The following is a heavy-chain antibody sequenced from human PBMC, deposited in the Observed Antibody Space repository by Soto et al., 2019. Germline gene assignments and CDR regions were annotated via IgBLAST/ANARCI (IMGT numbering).Heavy chain of an antibody. J-gene: IGHJ4*02. CDR2: IYYSGIS. CDR1: GGSISRYY. D-gene: IGHD3-9*01. V-gene: IGHV4-59*08. CDR3: ARCYYDILTGFFLDY. Sequence: ETLSLTCTVSGGSISRYYWSWIRQAPGKGLEWIGYIYYSGISHYNPSLQSRVTISVDTSKTRFSLKLSSVTAADTAVYYCARCYYDILTGFFLDYWGQGTPVTVSS.